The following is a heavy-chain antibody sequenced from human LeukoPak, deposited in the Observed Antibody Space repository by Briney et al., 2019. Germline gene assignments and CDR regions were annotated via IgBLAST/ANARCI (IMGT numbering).Heavy chain of an antibody. CDR3: AKGGDFWSGYYGFDP. J-gene: IGHJ5*02. CDR1: GYTFTSYD. V-gene: IGHV1-8*01. CDR2: MNPNSGNT. Sequence: ASVKVSCKASGYTFTSYDINWVRQATGQGLEWMGWMNPNSGNTGYAQKFQGRATMTRNTSISTAYMELSSLRSEDTAVYYCAKGGDFWSGYYGFDPWGQGTLVTVSS. D-gene: IGHD3-3*01.